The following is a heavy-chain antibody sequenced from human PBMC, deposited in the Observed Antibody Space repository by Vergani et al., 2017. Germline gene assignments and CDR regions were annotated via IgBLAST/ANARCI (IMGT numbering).Heavy chain of an antibody. CDR1: GGSISSSNW. J-gene: IGHJ3*02. CDR3: ARGXILVVPAAMGGAPDAFDI. Sequence: QVQLQESGPGLVKPSGTLSLTCAVSGGSISSSNWWSWVRQPPGKGLEWIGEIYHIGSTNYNPSLKSRFTISVDTSKNKFALKLSSVTAADTAVYYCARGXILVVPAAMGGAPDAFDIWGQGTMVTVSS. D-gene: IGHD2-2*01. V-gene: IGHV4-4*02. CDR2: IYHIGST.